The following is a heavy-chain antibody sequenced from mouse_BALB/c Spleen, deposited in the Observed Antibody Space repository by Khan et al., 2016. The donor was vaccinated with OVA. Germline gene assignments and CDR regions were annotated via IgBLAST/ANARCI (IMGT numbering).Heavy chain of an antibody. D-gene: IGHD2-4*01. Sequence: VQLLQSGTVLARPGASVKLSCKASGYSFTSYWIHWVKQRPGQGLEWIGSIYPGISDTRYNQKVKGKAKLSAVTSASTPYMELSSLTNEDSAVYYCTRSYDSYYFDYWGQGTTLTVSA. CDR3: TRSYDSYYFDY. J-gene: IGHJ2*01. V-gene: IGHV1-5*01. CDR2: IYPGISDT. CDR1: GYSFTSYW.